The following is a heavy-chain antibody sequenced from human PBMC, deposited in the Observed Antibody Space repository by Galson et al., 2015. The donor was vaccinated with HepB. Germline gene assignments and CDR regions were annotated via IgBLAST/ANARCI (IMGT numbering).Heavy chain of an antibody. D-gene: IGHD2-2*01. J-gene: IGHJ4*02. CDR3: ARGARGTKRRYCSSTSCYHLAVDY. CDR2: IIPIFGTA. Sequence: QSGAEVKKPGASVKVSCKASGGTFSSYAISWVRQAPGQGLEWMGGIIPIFGTANYAQKFQGRVTITADESTSTAYMELSSLRSEDTAVYYCARGARGTKRRYCSSTSCYHLAVDYWGQGTLVTVSS. CDR1: GGTFSSYA. V-gene: IGHV1-69*13.